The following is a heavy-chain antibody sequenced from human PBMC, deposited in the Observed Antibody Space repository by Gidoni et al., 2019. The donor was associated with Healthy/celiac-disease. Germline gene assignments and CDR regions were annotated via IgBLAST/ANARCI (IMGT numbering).Heavy chain of an antibody. CDR2: VSWNIGSI. J-gene: IGHJ6*02. CDR1: GFTFDDYA. Sequence: EVQLVESGGGLVQPGRSLRLSCAASGFTFDDYAMHWVRQAPGKGLEWVSGVSWNIGSIAYADSVKGRFTISRDNAKNSLYLQMNSLRAEDTALYYCAKDMGSSNYVFSYYYGMDVWGQGTTVTVSS. D-gene: IGHD4-4*01. CDR3: AKDMGSSNYVFSYYYGMDV. V-gene: IGHV3-9*01.